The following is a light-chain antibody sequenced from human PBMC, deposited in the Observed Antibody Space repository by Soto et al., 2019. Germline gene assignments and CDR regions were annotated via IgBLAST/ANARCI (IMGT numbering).Light chain of an antibody. Sequence: QSVLTQPPSASGTPGQRVTISCSGSSSNIGRNYVYWYQQLPGTAPKLLIYRNDQRPSGVPDRLSGSKSGTSASLAISGLRSEHEADYYCAAWDDSLSGLYVFGTGTKVTVL. CDR2: RND. J-gene: IGLJ1*01. CDR3: AAWDDSLSGLYV. CDR1: SSNIGRNY. V-gene: IGLV1-47*01.